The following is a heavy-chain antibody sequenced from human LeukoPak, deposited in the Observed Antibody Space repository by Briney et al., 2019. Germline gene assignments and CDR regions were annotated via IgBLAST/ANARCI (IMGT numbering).Heavy chain of an antibody. CDR3: AREDYYFDS. Sequence: SETLSFTCSVHGGSIIAYYWSWIRQPPGRGLEWIGEINHSRGTKYNPSLESRVTILPDASKNEFSLNPNSVTAAETAVYYCAREDYYFDSWSQGTLVTVSS. V-gene: IGHV4-34*01. CDR2: INHSRGT. J-gene: IGHJ4*02. CDR1: GGSIIAYY.